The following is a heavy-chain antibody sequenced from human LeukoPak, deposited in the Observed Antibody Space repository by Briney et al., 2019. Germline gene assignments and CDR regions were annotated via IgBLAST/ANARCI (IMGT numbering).Heavy chain of an antibody. CDR1: GGSFSGYY. CDR2: INHSGST. D-gene: IGHD2-2*01. J-gene: IGHJ5*02. V-gene: IGHV4-34*01. CDR3: ARGRGVVVPAAIKPSRYNWFDP. Sequence: PSETLSLTCAVYGGSFSGYYWSWLRQPPGKGLEWIGEINHSGSTNYNPSLKSRVTISVETSKNQFSLKLSSVTAADTAVYYCARGRGVVVPAAIKPSRYNWFDPWGQGTLVTVSS.